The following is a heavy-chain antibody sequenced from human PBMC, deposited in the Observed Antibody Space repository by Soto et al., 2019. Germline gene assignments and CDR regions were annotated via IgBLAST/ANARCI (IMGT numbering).Heavy chain of an antibody. D-gene: IGHD3-10*01. CDR2: ISYDGSNK. CDR3: AKAGLTMVRGVIFLDY. V-gene: IGHV3-30*18. CDR1: GFTFSSYG. Sequence: QVQLVESGGGVVQPGRSLRLSCAASGFTFSSYGMHWVRQAPGKGLEWVAVISYDGSNKYYADSVKGRFTISRDNSKNTLYLQMNSLRAEDTAVYYCAKAGLTMVRGVIFLDYWGQGTLVTVSS. J-gene: IGHJ4*02.